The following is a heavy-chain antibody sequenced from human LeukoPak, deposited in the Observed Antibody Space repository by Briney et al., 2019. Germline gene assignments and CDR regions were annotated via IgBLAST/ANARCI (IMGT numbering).Heavy chain of an antibody. Sequence: SETLSLNCAVSGYSISSGYYWGWIRQPPGKGLEWIGSIYHSGSTYYNPSLKSRVTISVDTSKSQFSLKLSSVTAADTAVYYCAREFGRMRFGELLSYWGQGTLVTVSS. V-gene: IGHV4-38-2*02. CDR2: IYHSGST. CDR1: GYSISSGYY. CDR3: AREFGRMRFGELLSY. J-gene: IGHJ4*02. D-gene: IGHD3-10*01.